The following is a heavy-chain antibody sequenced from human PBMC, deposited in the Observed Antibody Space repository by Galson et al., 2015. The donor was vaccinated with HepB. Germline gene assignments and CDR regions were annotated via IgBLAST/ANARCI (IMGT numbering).Heavy chain of an antibody. J-gene: IGHJ4*02. CDR2: ISGSGGST. CDR3: AKRGEALRGYNYGYYFDY. D-gene: IGHD5-18*01. Sequence: SLRLSCAASGFTFSSYAMSWVRQAPGKGLEWVSAISGSGGSTYYADSVKGRFTISRDNSKNTLYLQMNSLRAEDTAIYYCAKRGEALRGYNYGYYFDYWGQGTLVTVSS. CDR1: GFTFSSYA. V-gene: IGHV3-23*01.